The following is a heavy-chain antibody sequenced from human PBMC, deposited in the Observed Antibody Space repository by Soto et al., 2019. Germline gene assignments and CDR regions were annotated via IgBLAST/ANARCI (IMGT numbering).Heavy chain of an antibody. D-gene: IGHD1-26*01. V-gene: IGHV3-30*18. CDR2: ISYDGSNK. CDR1: GFTFSSYG. J-gene: IGHJ3*02. Sequence: QVQLVESGGGVVQPGRSLRLSCAASGFTFSSYGMHWVRQAPGKGLEWVAVISYDGSNKYYADSVKGRFTISRDNSKNTLYLQMNSLRAEDTAVYYCAKEDLVGATWGDAFDIWGQGTMVTVSS. CDR3: AKEDLVGATWGDAFDI.